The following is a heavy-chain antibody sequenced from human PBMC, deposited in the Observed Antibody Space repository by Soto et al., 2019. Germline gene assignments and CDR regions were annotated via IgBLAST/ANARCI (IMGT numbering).Heavy chain of an antibody. Sequence: QVQLVQSGVEVKEPGASVKVSCKASGYTFTSYGISWVRPAPGQGLKWMGRISTYNGDTNYAQKFQGRVTKTTDTHTRTAHMELRGQRSDDTAVYYGAGAMGRGVVDYWGQGSLVTVSS. CDR2: ISTYNGDT. V-gene: IGHV1-18*01. D-gene: IGHD3-10*01. J-gene: IGHJ4*02. CDR1: GYTFTSYG. CDR3: AGAMGRGVVDY.